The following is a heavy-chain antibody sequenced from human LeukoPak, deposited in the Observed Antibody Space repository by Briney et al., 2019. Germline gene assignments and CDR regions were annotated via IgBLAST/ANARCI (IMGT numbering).Heavy chain of an antibody. J-gene: IGHJ4*02. V-gene: IGHV3-23*01. CDR2: ISSGGGST. CDR1: GFTFSTYA. Sequence: SGGSLRLSCAASGFTFSTYAMSWVRQAPGKGLEWVSGISSGGGSTFYADSMKGRFTISRDNSKNTVYLQMISLRAEDTAVYHCAKEAGNGWSYFDYWGQGTQVTVSS. D-gene: IGHD6-19*01. CDR3: AKEAGNGWSYFDY.